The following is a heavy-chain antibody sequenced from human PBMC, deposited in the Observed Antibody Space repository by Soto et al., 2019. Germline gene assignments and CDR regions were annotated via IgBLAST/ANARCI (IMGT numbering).Heavy chain of an antibody. J-gene: IGHJ4*02. Sequence: GGSLRLSCAASGFTFSSYGMHWVRQAPGKGLEWVAIIRYDGSNKYYADSVKGRFTISRDNSKNTLYLQMNSLRADDTAVYYCARAAQVGDPYYFDYWGQGTLVTVSS. V-gene: IGHV3-30*02. CDR3: ARAAQVGDPYYFDY. CDR2: IRYDGSNK. CDR1: GFTFSSYG. D-gene: IGHD3-16*01.